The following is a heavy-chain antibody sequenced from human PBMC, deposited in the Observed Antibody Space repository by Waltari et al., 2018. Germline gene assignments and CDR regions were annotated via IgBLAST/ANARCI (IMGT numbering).Heavy chain of an antibody. Sequence: QVQLQESGPGLVKPSETLSLTCAVSGYSISSGYYWGWIRQPPGKGLEWIGSIYHSGSTYYNPSRKSRVTISVDTSKNQFSLKLSSVTAADTAVYYCASLYCGGDCYFSYFDLWGRGTLVTVSS. J-gene: IGHJ2*01. CDR3: ASLYCGGDCYFSYFDL. D-gene: IGHD2-21*01. CDR1: GYSISSGYY. V-gene: IGHV4-38-2*01. CDR2: IYHSGST.